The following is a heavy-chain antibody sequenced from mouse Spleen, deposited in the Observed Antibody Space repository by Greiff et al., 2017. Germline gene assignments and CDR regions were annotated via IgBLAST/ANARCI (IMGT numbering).Heavy chain of an antibody. Sequence: VQLQQSGAELAKPGASVKMSCKASGYTFTSYWMHWVKQRPGQGLEWIGYINPSTGYTEYNQKFKDKATLTADKSSSTAYMQLSSLTSEDSAVYFCARLATATYFYAMDYWGQGTSVTVSS. J-gene: IGHJ4*01. CDR1: GYTFTSYW. V-gene: IGHV1-7*01. CDR2: INPSTGYT. D-gene: IGHD1-2*01. CDR3: ARLATATYFYAMDY.